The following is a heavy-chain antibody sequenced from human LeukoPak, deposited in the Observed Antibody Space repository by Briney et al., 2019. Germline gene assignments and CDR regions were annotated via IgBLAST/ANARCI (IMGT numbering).Heavy chain of an antibody. CDR1: GGSISYYY. Sequence: SETLSLTCTVSGGSISYYYWSWIRQPPGKGLEWIGYIYYSGSTNYNPSLKSRITISVDTPKNQFSLKLNSVTAADTAVYYCARHQGQWLFFFNHWGQGALVTVSS. D-gene: IGHD6-19*01. J-gene: IGHJ4*02. CDR3: ARHQGQWLFFFNH. V-gene: IGHV4-59*08. CDR2: IYYSGST.